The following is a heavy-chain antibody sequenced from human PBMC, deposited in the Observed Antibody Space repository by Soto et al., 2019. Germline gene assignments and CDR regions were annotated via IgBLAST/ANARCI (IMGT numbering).Heavy chain of an antibody. CDR3: ARDASSIAARPLSWFDP. CDR2: IYYSGST. D-gene: IGHD6-6*01. Sequence: QVQLQESGPGLVKPSQTLSLTCTVSGGSLSSVGYYWSWLRQHPGKGLEWIGYIYYSGSTYYNPSLKSRVTISVDTSKKQYSLKLSSVTAADTAVYYCARDASSIAARPLSWFDPWGQGTLVTVSS. CDR1: GGSLSSVGYY. V-gene: IGHV4-31*03. J-gene: IGHJ5*02.